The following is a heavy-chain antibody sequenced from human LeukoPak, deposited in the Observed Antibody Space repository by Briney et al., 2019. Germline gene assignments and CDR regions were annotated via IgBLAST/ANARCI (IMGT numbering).Heavy chain of an antibody. V-gene: IGHV1-69*05. D-gene: IGHD6-13*01. CDR1: GGTFSSCA. CDR2: IIPIFGTA. Sequence: SVKISCKASGGTFSSCAIIWVRREPGERVEWRGGIIPIFGTANYAQTFQGRVTITTDESTSTAYMELSSLRSEDTAVYYCARRIAAAGVNWFDPWGQGTLVTVSS. J-gene: IGHJ5*02. CDR3: ARRIAAAGVNWFDP.